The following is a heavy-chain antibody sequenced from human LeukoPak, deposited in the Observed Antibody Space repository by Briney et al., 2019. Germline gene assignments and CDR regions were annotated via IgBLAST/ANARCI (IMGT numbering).Heavy chain of an antibody. Sequence: SQTLSLTCAISGDSVSSNSAAWNWIRQSPSRGLEWLGRTYYRSKWYNDYDVSVKSRITINPDTSKNHYSLQLNSVAPEDTAVYYCERDGVWCVEVSYYYYGMDVWGQGTTVTVSS. D-gene: IGHD3-10*01. CDR2: TYYRSKWYN. CDR1: GDSVSSNSAA. V-gene: IGHV6-1*01. CDR3: ERDGVWCVEVSYYYYGMDV. J-gene: IGHJ6*02.